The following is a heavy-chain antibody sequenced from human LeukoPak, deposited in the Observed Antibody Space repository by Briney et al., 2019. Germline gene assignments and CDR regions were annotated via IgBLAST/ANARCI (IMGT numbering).Heavy chain of an antibody. J-gene: IGHJ4*02. CDR2: IKQDGSEK. Sequence: GGSLRLSCAASGFTFSNYWTSWVRQAPGKGLEWVANIKQDGSEKYYVDSVKGRFTISRDNAKNSLYLQMNSLRAEDTAVYYCARYYDSSGYPPESVDYWGQGTLVTVSS. V-gene: IGHV3-7*01. CDR1: GFTFSNYW. CDR3: ARYYDSSGYPPESVDY. D-gene: IGHD3-22*01.